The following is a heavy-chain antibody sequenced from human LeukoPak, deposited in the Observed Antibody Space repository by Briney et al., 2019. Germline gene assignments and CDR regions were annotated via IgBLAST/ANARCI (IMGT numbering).Heavy chain of an antibody. CDR1: GFTFSRYG. CDR3: ARDMRDIVVVVAATPDHYYYMDV. J-gene: IGHJ6*03. CDR2: IRYDGSNK. Sequence: GGSLRLSCAASGFTFSRYGMHWVRQAPGKGLEWVAFIRYDGSNKYYADSVKGRFTISRDNSKNTLYLQMNSLRAEDTAVYYCARDMRDIVVVVAATPDHYYYMDVWGKGTTVTVSS. V-gene: IGHV3-30*02. D-gene: IGHD2-15*01.